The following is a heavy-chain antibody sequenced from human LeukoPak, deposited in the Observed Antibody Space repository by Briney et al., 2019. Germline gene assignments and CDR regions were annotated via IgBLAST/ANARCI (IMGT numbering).Heavy chain of an antibody. J-gene: IGHJ4*02. Sequence: GGSLRLSCAGSGFIYSSYAMSWVRQAPGKGLEWVSTISHSGGSTYYADSVKGRFTISRDNSKNTLYLQMNSLRVEDTAEYYCANGGSGLDYFDYWGQGTLVTVTS. V-gene: IGHV3-23*01. CDR2: ISHSGGST. CDR3: ANGGSGLDYFDY. D-gene: IGHD3-10*01. CDR1: GFIYSSYA.